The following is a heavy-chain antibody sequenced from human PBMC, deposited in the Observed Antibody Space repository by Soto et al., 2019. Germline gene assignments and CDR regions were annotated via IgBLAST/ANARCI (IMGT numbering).Heavy chain of an antibody. CDR3: AREAPPYCGGDCYSPDY. CDR1: GYTFTSYG. Sequence: ASVKVSCKASGYTFTSYGISWVRQAPGQGLEWMGWISAYKGNTNYAQKLQGRVTMTTDTSTSTAYMELRSLRSDDTAVYYCAREAPPYCGGDCYSPDYWGQGTLVTVSS. D-gene: IGHD2-21*02. J-gene: IGHJ4*02. V-gene: IGHV1-18*01. CDR2: ISAYKGNT.